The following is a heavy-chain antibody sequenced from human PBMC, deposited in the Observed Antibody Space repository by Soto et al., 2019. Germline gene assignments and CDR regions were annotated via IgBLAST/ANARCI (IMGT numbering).Heavy chain of an antibody. CDR1: GYTFTNYG. Sequence: SVKISCKASGYTFTNYGISWVRQAPEQELEGMGWISAYNGNTNYEQKLQGRVNMTTDTSTRTAYMELRSLRSDDTAVYYCARLLPGNYYDSSGYDAFDIWGQGTMVTVSS. CDR2: ISAYNGNT. J-gene: IGHJ3*02. V-gene: IGHV1-18*04. D-gene: IGHD3-22*01. CDR3: ARLLPGNYYDSSGYDAFDI.